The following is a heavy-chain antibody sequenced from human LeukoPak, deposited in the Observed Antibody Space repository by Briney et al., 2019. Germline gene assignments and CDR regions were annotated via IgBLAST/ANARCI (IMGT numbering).Heavy chain of an antibody. CDR3: AKPYAAGGPYDAFDI. V-gene: IGHV3-23*01. CDR1: GFTFSSYA. D-gene: IGHD6-13*01. Sequence: GGSLRLSCATSGFTFSSYAMSWVRQAPGKGLEWVAAISGSGGSTYYADSVKGRFTISRDNSKNTLYLQMNSLRAEDTAVYYCAKPYAAGGPYDAFDIWGQGTMVTVSS. J-gene: IGHJ3*02. CDR2: ISGSGGST.